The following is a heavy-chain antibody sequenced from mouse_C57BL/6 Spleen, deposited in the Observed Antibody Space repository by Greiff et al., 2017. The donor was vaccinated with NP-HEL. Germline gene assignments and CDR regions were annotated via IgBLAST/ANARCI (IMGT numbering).Heavy chain of an antibody. CDR3: ARGTNGGAMDY. Sequence: QVQLQQSGAELVKPGASVKISCKASGYAFSSYWMNWVKQRPGKGLEWIGQIYPGDGDTNYNGKFKGKATLTADKSSSTAYMQLSSLTSEDSAVYCCARGTNGGAMDYWGQGTSVTVSS. CDR1: GYAFSSYW. CDR2: IYPGDGDT. J-gene: IGHJ4*01. V-gene: IGHV1-80*01. D-gene: IGHD1-1*01.